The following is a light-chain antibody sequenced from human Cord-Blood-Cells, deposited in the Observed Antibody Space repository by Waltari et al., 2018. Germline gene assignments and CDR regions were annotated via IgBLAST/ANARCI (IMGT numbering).Light chain of an antibody. CDR3: SSYTSSSTWV. J-gene: IGLJ3*02. Sequence: QSALTQPASASGSPGQSITTPCPGTSSDVGGYNYVFWYQQHPGKAPKLMIYDVSTRPSGVSNRFSGSKSGNTASLTISGLQAEDEADYYCSSYTSSSTWVFGGGTKLTVL. V-gene: IGLV2-14*01. CDR2: DVS. CDR1: SSDVGGYNY.